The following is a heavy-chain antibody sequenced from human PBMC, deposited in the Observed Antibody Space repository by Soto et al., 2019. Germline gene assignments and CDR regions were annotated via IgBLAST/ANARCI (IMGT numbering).Heavy chain of an antibody. J-gene: IGHJ6*02. D-gene: IGHD6-6*01. CDR2: IYYSGST. CDR3: ASGIAARHNYYYYGMDV. CDR1: GGSISSYY. V-gene: IGHV4-59*01. Sequence: SETLSLTCTVSGGSISSYYWSWIRQPPGKGLEWIGYIYYSGSTNYNPSLKSRVTISVDTSKNQFSLKLSSVTAADTAVYYCASGIAARHNYYYYGMDVWGQGTTVTVSS.